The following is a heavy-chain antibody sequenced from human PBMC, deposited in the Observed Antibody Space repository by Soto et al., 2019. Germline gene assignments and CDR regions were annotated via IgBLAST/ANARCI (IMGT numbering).Heavy chain of an antibody. Sequence: QITLKESGPTLVKPTQTLTLTYTFSGFSLSTSGVGVAWIRQPPGKALEWLALIYWDDDKRYSPSLKSRLTITKDTSKNQVVLTMTNMDPVDTATYYCAHRRGFDIFDSWGQGTLVTVSS. CDR2: IYWDDDK. V-gene: IGHV2-5*02. D-gene: IGHD3-9*01. J-gene: IGHJ4*02. CDR1: GFSLSTSGVG. CDR3: AHRRGFDIFDS.